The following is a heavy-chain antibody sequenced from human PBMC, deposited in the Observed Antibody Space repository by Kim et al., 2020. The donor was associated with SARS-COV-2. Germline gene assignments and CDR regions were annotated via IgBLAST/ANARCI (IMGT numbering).Heavy chain of an antibody. CDR3: ARDGPMVGSYYFDY. D-gene: IGHD3-10*01. V-gene: IGHV1-69*10. J-gene: IGHJ4*02. CDR2: IITILGRA. CDR1: GGTFSSYA. Sequence: SVKVSCKASGGTFSSYAISWVRQAPGQGLEWMGGIITILGRANYAQKFQGRVTMTADEFTNTAYMELSSLRSEDTAMYYCARDGPMVGSYYFDYWGQGT.